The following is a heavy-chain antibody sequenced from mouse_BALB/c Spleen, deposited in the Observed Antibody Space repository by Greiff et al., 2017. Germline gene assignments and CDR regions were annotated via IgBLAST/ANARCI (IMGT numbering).Heavy chain of an antibody. J-gene: IGHJ2*01. Sequence: VKVVESGGGLVQPGGSRKLSCAASGFTFSSFGMHWVRQAPEKGLEWVAYISSGSSTIYYADTVKGRFTISRDNPKNTLFLQMTSLRSEDTAMYYCARFPDSSGRYFDDWGQGTTLTVSS. CDR2: ISSGSSTI. V-gene: IGHV5-17*02. D-gene: IGHD3-2*01. CDR1: GFTFSSFG. CDR3: ARFPDSSGRYFDD.